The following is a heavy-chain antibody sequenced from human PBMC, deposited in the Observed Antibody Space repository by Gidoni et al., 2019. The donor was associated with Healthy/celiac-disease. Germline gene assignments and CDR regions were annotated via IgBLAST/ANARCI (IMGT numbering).Heavy chain of an antibody. J-gene: IGHJ4*02. V-gene: IGHV3-48*02. CDR1: GFTFSNYS. CDR2: ISSSSSTI. D-gene: IGHD5-18*01. Sequence: EVQLVESGGGLVQPGGSLRLSCAASGFTFSNYSMNWVRQAPGKGLEWVSYISSSSSTIYYADSVKGRFTISRDNAKNSLYLQMNSLRDEDTAVYYCARDFGPVTDTATSGVGYWGQGTLVTVSS. CDR3: ARDFGPVTDTATSGVGY.